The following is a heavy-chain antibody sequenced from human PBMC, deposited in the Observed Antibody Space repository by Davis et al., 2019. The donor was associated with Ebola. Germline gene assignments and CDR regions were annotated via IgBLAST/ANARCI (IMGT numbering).Heavy chain of an antibody. CDR2: INPDSGEK. CDR1: GFTSGNFW. J-gene: IGHJ4*02. D-gene: IGHD3-3*01. V-gene: IGHV3-7*01. CDR3: AREGRFLEWLLYDPDFDY. Sequence: GGSLRLSCVASGFTSGNFWMTWVRQAPGKGLEWVANINPDSGEKYYVDSVKGRFTVSRDNAKNSLYLQMNSLRAEDTAVYYCAREGRFLEWLLYDPDFDYWGQGTLVTVSS.